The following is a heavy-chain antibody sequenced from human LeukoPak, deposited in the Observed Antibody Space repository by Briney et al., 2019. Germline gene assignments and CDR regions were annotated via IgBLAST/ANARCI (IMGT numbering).Heavy chain of an antibody. V-gene: IGHV1-69*13. D-gene: IGHD5-18*01. CDR2: IIPIFGTA. J-gene: IGHJ4*02. Sequence: ASVKVSCKASGGTFSSYAISWVRQAPGQGLEWMGGIIPIFGTANYAQKFQGRVTITADESTSTAYMELSSLRSEDTAVYYYAREDTAMPLGDWGQGTLVTVSS. CDR3: AREDTAMPLGD. CDR1: GGTFSSYA.